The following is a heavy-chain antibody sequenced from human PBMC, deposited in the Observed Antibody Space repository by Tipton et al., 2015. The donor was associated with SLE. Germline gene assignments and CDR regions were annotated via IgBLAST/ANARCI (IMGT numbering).Heavy chain of an antibody. CDR3: ARTLDTLDV. CDR1: GGSISSGSYY. J-gene: IGHJ3*01. CDR2: IYTSGST. Sequence: GLVKPSETLSLTCTVSGGSISSGSYYWSWIRQPAGKGLEWIGRIYTSGSTNYNPSLKSRVTISVDTSKNQFSLKLSSVTAADTAVYYCARTLDTLDVWGQGTMVTVSS. V-gene: IGHV4-61*02.